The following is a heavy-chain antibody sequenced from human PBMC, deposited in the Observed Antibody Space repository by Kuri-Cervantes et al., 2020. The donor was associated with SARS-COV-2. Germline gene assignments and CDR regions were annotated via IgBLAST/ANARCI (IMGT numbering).Heavy chain of an antibody. J-gene: IGHJ6*02. CDR2: IYYSGST. Sequence: SETLSLTCTVSGGSISSYYWSWIRQPPGKGLEWIGYIYYSGSTNYNPSLKSRVTISVDTSKNQFSLKLSSVTAADTAVYYCARVRGDYDFWSGYYRPYYYYGMDVWGQGTTVTGLL. CDR3: ARVRGDYDFWSGYYRPYYYYGMDV. CDR1: GGSISSYY. V-gene: IGHV4-59*01. D-gene: IGHD3-3*01.